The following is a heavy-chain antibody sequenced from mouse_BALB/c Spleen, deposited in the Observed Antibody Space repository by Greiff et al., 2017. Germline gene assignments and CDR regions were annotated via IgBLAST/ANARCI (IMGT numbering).Heavy chain of an antibody. Sequence: DVKLVESGGGLVQPGGSLKLSCAASGFTFSSYTMSWVRQTPEKRLEWVAYISNGGGSTYYPDTVKGRFTISRDNAKNTLYLQMSSLKSEDTAMYYCARGDSLLRLGDYWGQGTTLTVSS. D-gene: IGHD1-2*01. CDR3: ARGDSLLRLGDY. J-gene: IGHJ2*01. CDR1: GFTFSSYT. V-gene: IGHV5-12-2*01. CDR2: ISNGGGST.